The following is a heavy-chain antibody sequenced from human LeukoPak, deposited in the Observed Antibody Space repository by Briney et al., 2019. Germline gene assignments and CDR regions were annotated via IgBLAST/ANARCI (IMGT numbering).Heavy chain of an antibody. V-gene: IGHV3-66*02. CDR1: GFTVSSNY. Sequence: GGSLRLSCAASGFTVSSNYMSWVRQAPGKGLEWVSVIYSGGSTYYADSVKGRFTISRDNSKNTLYLQMNSLRAEDTAVYYCARYDLGRNYMDVWGKGTTVTVSS. CDR3: ARYDLGRNYMDV. CDR2: IYSGGST. D-gene: IGHD3-3*01. J-gene: IGHJ6*03.